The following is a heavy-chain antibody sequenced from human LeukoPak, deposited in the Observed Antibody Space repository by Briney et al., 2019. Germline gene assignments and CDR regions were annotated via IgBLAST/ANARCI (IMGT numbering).Heavy chain of an antibody. V-gene: IGHV4-59*01. CDR1: GVSISSYY. Sequence: PSETLSLTCTVSGVSISSYYSSWIRQPPGKGLEWIGYIYYSGSTNYNTSLKSRVTISVDTSKNQFSLKLSSVTAANTAVYYCARSKDIYGGDFDYWGQGTLVTVSS. D-gene: IGHD4-23*01. CDR3: ARSKDIYGGDFDY. J-gene: IGHJ4*02. CDR2: IYYSGST.